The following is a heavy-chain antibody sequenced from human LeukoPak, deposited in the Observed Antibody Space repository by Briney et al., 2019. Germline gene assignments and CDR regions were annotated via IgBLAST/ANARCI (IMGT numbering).Heavy chain of an antibody. D-gene: IGHD3-22*01. CDR2: IYHSGST. CDR1: GYSISSGYY. Sequence: PSETLSLTCIVSGYSISSGYYWGWIRQSPGKGLEWIGSIYHSGSTYYNPSLKSRVTISVDTSKNQFSLKLSSVTAADTAVYYCAKVQRAYYYDTSGPDAFDIWGQGTMVTVSS. CDR3: AKVQRAYYYDTSGPDAFDI. J-gene: IGHJ3*02. V-gene: IGHV4-38-2*02.